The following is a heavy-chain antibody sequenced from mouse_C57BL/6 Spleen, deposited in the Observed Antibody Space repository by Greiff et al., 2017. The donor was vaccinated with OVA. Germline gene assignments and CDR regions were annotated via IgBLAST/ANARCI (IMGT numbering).Heavy chain of an antibody. V-gene: IGHV8-12*01. CDR1: GFSLSTSGMG. Sequence: QVTLKVSGPGILQSSQSLSLTCSFSGFSLSTSGMGVSWIRQPSGMGLEWLAHIYWDDAKRYNPSLKSRTTISKDTSRNQVLLQITSVATAATATYYCARRRTCDYARYFDVWGTGTPVTVSA. CDR3: ARRRTCDYARYFDV. J-gene: IGHJ1*03. D-gene: IGHD2-4*01. CDR2: IYWDDAK.